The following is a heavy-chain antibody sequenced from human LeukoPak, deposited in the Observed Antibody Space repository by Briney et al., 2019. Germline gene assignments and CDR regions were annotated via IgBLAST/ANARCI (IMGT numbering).Heavy chain of an antibody. V-gene: IGHV3-30-3*01. Sequence: GGSLRLSCAASGFTFSSYAMHWVRQAPGKGLEWVAVISYDGSNKYYADSVKGRFTIPRDNSKNTLYLQMNSLRAEDTAVYYCARISIGPDYWGQGTLVTVSS. J-gene: IGHJ4*02. CDR2: ISYDGSNK. D-gene: IGHD2/OR15-2a*01. CDR1: GFTFSSYA. CDR3: ARISIGPDY.